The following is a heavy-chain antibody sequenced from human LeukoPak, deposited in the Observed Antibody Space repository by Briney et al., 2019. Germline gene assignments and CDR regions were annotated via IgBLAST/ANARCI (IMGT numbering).Heavy chain of an antibody. D-gene: IGHD6-6*01. CDR1: GGSISSSSYY. J-gene: IGHJ4*02. Sequence: PSETLSLTCTVSGGSISSSSYYWGRIRQPPGKGLEWIGSIYYSGSPYYNPSLKNRVTISVDTSKNQFSLKLSSVPAADTPVYYSASSIAARPAPIDYWGQGTLVTVSS. CDR3: ASSIAARPAPIDY. CDR2: IYYSGSP. V-gene: IGHV4-39*01.